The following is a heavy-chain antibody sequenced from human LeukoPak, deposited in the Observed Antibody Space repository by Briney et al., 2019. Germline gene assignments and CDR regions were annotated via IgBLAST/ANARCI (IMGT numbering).Heavy chain of an antibody. CDR3: AREGSTSCYPY. V-gene: IGHV1-18*01. CDR1: GYMFTNYG. CDR2: ISAYNGNT. J-gene: IGHJ4*02. D-gene: IGHD2-2*01. Sequence: GASVKVSCKASGYMFTNYGISWVRQAPGQGLEWMGWISAYNGNTNYAQKFQGRVIMTTETSTNTAYMELRSLRSDDTAVYYCAREGSTSCYPYWGQGTLVTVSS.